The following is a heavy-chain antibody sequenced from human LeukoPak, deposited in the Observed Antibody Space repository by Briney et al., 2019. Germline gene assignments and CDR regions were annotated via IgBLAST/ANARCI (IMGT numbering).Heavy chain of an antibody. CDR2: ISSSGSTI. Sequence: GGSLRLSCAASGFTFSSYEMNWVRQAPGKGLEWVSYISSSGSTIYYADSVKGRFTISRDNAKNSLHLQMNSLRAEDTAVYYCAREPGFCTNGVCYTRAFDYWGQGTLVTVSS. CDR1: GFTFSSYE. V-gene: IGHV3-48*03. CDR3: AREPGFCTNGVCYTRAFDY. J-gene: IGHJ4*02. D-gene: IGHD2-8*01.